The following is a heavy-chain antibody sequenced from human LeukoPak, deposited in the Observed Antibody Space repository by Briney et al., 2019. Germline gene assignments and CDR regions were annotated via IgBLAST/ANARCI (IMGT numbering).Heavy chain of an antibody. V-gene: IGHV3-64*01. J-gene: IGHJ4*02. CDR2: ISSNGGST. D-gene: IGHD1-26*01. CDR3: ARVGRQYLPDY. CDR1: GFTFGSYA. Sequence: PGGSLRLSCAASGFTFGSYAMHWVRQAPGKGLEYVSAISSNGGSTYYANSVKGRFTISRDNSKNTLYLQMGGLRAEDMAVYYCARVGRQYLPDYWGQGTLVTVSS.